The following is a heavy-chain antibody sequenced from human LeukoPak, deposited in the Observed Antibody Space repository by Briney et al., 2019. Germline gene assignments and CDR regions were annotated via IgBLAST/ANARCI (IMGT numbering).Heavy chain of an antibody. CDR1: GFTFSSYW. V-gene: IGHV3-74*01. CDR3: ASSFPGIAAAGTGFDH. Sequence: GGSLRLSCEAFGFTFSSYWMHWVRQVPGKGLVWVSRINSDGSSTSYADSVKGRFTISRDNAKNTLSLQMNSLRAEDTAVYHCASSFPGIAAAGTGFDHWGQGSLVTVSS. D-gene: IGHD6-13*01. CDR2: INSDGSST. J-gene: IGHJ4*02.